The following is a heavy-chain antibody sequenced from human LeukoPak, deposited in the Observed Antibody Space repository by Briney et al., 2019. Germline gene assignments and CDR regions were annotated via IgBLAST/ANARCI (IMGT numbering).Heavy chain of an antibody. Sequence: SQTLSLTCTVSGGSISRGSNYWSWIRQPAGKGLEWIGRIYTSGSTNYNPSLKSRVTISMDTSENQLSLKLSSVTAADTAVYYCARGYSYGYGFDPWGQGTLVTVSS. V-gene: IGHV4-61*02. CDR1: GGSISRGSNY. CDR3: ARGYSYGYGFDP. J-gene: IGHJ5*02. CDR2: IYTSGST. D-gene: IGHD5-18*01.